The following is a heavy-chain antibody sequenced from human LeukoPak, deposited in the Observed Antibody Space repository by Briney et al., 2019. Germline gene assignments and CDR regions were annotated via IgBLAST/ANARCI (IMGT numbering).Heavy chain of an antibody. V-gene: IGHV3-23*01. CDR3: ASEGSGYYSTYYYYGMDV. CDR2: ISGSGGST. CDR1: GFTFSSYA. J-gene: IGHJ6*02. Sequence: PGGSLRLSCAASGFTFSSYAMSWVRQAPGKGLEWVSAISGSGGSTYYADSVKGRFTISRDNAKNSLYLQMNSLRAEDTAVYYCASEGSGYYSTYYYYGMDVWGQGTTVTVSS. D-gene: IGHD3-3*01.